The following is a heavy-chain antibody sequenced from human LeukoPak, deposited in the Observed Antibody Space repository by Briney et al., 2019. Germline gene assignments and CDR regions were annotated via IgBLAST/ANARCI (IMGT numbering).Heavy chain of an antibody. J-gene: IGHJ4*02. V-gene: IGHV3-23*01. D-gene: IGHD3-10*01. CDR1: GFTFSSSA. CDR3: AKDDAWLRFGE. Sequence: GSLRLSCAASGFTFSSSAMSWVRQAPGKGLEWVSGISPSGDIRYYADSVKGRFTISRDNSKNTLYLEVISLTAKDTAVYYCAKDDAWLRFGEWSQGTLVTVSS. CDR2: ISPSGDIR.